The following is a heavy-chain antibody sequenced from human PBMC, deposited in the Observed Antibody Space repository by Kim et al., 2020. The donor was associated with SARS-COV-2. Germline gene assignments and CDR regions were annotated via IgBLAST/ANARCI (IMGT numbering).Heavy chain of an antibody. Sequence: NPSLKSRVTISVDTSKNQFSLKLSSVTAADTAVYYCARAPLSSPLGAFDIWGQGTMVTVSS. CDR3: ARAPLSSPLGAFDI. D-gene: IGHD6-13*01. J-gene: IGHJ3*02. V-gene: IGHV4-59*01.